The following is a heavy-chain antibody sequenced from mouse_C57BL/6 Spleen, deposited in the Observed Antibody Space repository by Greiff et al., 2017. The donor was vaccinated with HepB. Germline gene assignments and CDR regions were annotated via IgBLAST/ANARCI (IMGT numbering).Heavy chain of an antibody. D-gene: IGHD2-12*01. CDR2: IHPNSGST. Sequence: QVQLQQPGAELVKPGASVKLSCKASGYTFTSYWMHWVKQRPGQGLEWIGMIHPNSGSTNYNEKFKSKATLTVDKSSSTAYMQLSSLTSEDSAVYYCAREVCYPVNAMDYWGQGTSVTVSS. V-gene: IGHV1-64*01. CDR3: AREVCYPVNAMDY. CDR1: GYTFTSYW. J-gene: IGHJ4*01.